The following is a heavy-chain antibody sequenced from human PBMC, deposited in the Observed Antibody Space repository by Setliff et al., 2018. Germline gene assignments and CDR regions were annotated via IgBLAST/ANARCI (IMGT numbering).Heavy chain of an antibody. Sequence: SETLSLTCTVSDGSISTYYWSWIRQPPGRGLEYIGYIYTSGIINYNPSLKSRVTISEDMSKNQFSLKVSSVTAADTALYYCARAHRYFSDTSGYFYDQGRSAFDVWGQGTMVTVSS. CDR1: DGSISTYY. D-gene: IGHD3-22*01. V-gene: IGHV4-59*01. CDR3: ARAHRYFSDTSGYFYDQGRSAFDV. CDR2: IYTSGII. J-gene: IGHJ3*01.